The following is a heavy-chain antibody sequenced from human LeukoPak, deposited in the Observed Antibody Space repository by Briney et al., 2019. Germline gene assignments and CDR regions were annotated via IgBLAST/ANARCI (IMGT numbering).Heavy chain of an antibody. V-gene: IGHV3-23*01. CDR3: AKVLIWTYGSGNYYKGAFDI. CDR1: GFTFNSYA. Sequence: PGGSLRLSCAASGFTFNSYAMTWVRQAPGKGLEWVSLISDSGGRIYYADSVKGRFTISRDNSENTLYLQMNSLRAEDTAVYYCAKVLIWTYGSGNYYKGAFDIWGQGTMVTVFS. J-gene: IGHJ3*02. CDR2: ISDSGGRI. D-gene: IGHD3-10*01.